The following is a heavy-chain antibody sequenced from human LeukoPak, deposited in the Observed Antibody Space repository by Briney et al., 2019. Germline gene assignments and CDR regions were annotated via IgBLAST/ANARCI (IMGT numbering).Heavy chain of an antibody. Sequence: ASVKVSCKVSGYTLTELSMHWVRQAPGKGLEWMGGFDPEDGETIYAQKFQGRVTMTTDTSTSTAYMELRSLRSDDTAVYYCARNYPRSRRITIFGVVIPPYGMDVWGQGTTVTVSS. CDR2: FDPEDGET. V-gene: IGHV1-24*01. J-gene: IGHJ6*02. CDR1: GYTLTELS. CDR3: ARNYPRSRRITIFGVVIPPYGMDV. D-gene: IGHD3-3*01.